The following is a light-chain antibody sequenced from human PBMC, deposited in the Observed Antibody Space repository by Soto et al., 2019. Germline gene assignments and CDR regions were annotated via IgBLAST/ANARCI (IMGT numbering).Light chain of an antibody. J-gene: IGKJ1*01. CDR1: QSVSSNY. Sequence: GLKQSPGTLSLYQGERATLSCRASQSVSSNYLAWYQQKPGQAPRLLIYGASTRATGIPDRFSGSGSGTDFTLTISRLEPEDSAVYYCQQYGSSPETFGQGTKVDI. CDR3: QQYGSSPET. V-gene: IGKV3-20*01. CDR2: GAS.